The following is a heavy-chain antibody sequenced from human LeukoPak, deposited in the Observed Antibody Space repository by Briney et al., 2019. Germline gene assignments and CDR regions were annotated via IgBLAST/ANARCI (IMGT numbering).Heavy chain of an antibody. CDR3: ARKTSLWELKGGLDY. J-gene: IGHJ4*02. D-gene: IGHD1-26*01. V-gene: IGHV4-39*01. Sequence: PSETLSLTCTVSGGSISSSSYYWGWIRQPPGKGLEWIGSIYYSGSTYYNPSLKSRVTISVDTSKNQFSLKLSSVTAADTAAYYCARKTSLWELKGGLDYWGQGTLVTVSS. CDR2: IYYSGST. CDR1: GGSISSSSYY.